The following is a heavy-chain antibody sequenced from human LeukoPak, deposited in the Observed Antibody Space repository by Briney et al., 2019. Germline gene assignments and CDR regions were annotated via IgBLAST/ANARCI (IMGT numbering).Heavy chain of an antibody. V-gene: IGHV4-59*08. D-gene: IGHD7-27*01. CDR3: ARFNWGGYYFDS. CDR1: NESITSHY. Sequence: SETLSLTCTVSNESITSHYWSWIRQSPGKGLEWIGYVYYSGTTSYNPSLKSRVTVSMDTSKKQFSLIMKSVTGADTAVYFCARFNWGGYYFDSWGQGALVTVSS. J-gene: IGHJ4*02. CDR2: VYYSGTT.